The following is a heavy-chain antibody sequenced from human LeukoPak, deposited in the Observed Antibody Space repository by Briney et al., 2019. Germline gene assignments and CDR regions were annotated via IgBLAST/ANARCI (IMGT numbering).Heavy chain of an antibody. CDR2: IYSGGRT. CDR1: GFTVRSSY. CDR3: ARDIAAAGDY. V-gene: IGHV3-66*02. Sequence: GGSLRLSCEASGFTVRSSYMSWVRQAPGKGLEWVSVIYSGGRTYYADSVKGRFTISRDISKNTLYLQTNSLRAEDTAVYYCARDIAAAGDYWGQGTLVTVSS. D-gene: IGHD6-13*01. J-gene: IGHJ4*02.